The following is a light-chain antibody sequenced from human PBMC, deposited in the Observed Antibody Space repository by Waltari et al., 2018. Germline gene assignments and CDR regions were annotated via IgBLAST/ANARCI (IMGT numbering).Light chain of an antibody. CDR2: AAS. CDR1: KSISTY. J-gene: IGKJ1*01. Sequence: DIQMTQSPSSLSASVGDRVTITCRASKSISTYLNWYKQKPGKAPKLLIYAASNLQSGVPSKFNGIRSGTYFTLHHSSLRPEDFVTYYCQQNYYTAWTFGQGTKVEI. V-gene: IGKV1-39*01. CDR3: QQNYYTAWT.